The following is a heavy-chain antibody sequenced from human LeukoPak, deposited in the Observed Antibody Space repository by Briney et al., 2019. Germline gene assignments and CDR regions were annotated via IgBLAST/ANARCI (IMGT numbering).Heavy chain of an antibody. CDR3: ARTSSSYYYGSGTYNWFDP. CDR1: GGTFSSYA. Sequence: SVKVSCKASGGTFSSYAISWVRQAPGQGLEWMGGIIPIFGTANYAQKFQGRVTITADKSTSTAYMELRSLRSDDTAVYYCARTSSSYYYGSGTYNWFDPWGQGTLVTVSS. J-gene: IGHJ5*02. CDR2: IIPIFGTA. D-gene: IGHD3-10*01. V-gene: IGHV1-69*06.